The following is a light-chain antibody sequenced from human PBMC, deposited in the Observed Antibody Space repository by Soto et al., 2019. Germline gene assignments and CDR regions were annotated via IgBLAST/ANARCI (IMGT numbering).Light chain of an antibody. V-gene: IGKV1-5*01. CDR1: QTIRRW. Sequence: DIEMTQSPSTLSASVGDRLAITCRASQTIRRWLAWYQLRPGKAPKVLIYDASTLESGVPARFSGSGSETEFTLTISSLQPEDSATYYCQHYNSDPWTFGQGTKV. CDR2: DAS. CDR3: QHYNSDPWT. J-gene: IGKJ1*01.